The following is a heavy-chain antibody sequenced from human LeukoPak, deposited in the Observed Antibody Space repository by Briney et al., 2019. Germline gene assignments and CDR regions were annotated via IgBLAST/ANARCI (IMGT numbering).Heavy chain of an antibody. Sequence: ASVKVSCKASGGTFSSYAISWVRQAPGQGLEWMGGIIPIFGTANYAQRFQGRVTITTDESTSTAYMELSSLRSEDTAVYCCARYSSSSGNWFDPWGQGTLVTVSS. CDR2: IIPIFGTA. CDR1: GGTFSSYA. V-gene: IGHV1-69*05. D-gene: IGHD6-6*01. CDR3: ARYSSSSGNWFDP. J-gene: IGHJ5*02.